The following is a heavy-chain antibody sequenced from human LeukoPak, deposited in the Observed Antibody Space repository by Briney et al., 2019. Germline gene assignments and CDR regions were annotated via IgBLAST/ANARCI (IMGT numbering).Heavy chain of an antibody. CDR3: ARDLGYCSSTGCYYYYGMDV. D-gene: IGHD2-2*01. J-gene: IGHJ6*02. CDR2: IYYSGST. Sequence: SETLSLTCTVSGGSISSSSYYWGWIRQPPGKGLEWIGYIYYSGSTYYNPSLKSRVTISVDTSKNQFSLKLSSVTAADTAVYYCARDLGYCSSTGCYYYYGMDVWGQGTTVTVSS. CDR1: GGSISSSSYY. V-gene: IGHV4-31*03.